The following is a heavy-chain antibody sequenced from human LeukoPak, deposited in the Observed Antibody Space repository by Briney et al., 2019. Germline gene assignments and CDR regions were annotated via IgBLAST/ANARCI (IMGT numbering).Heavy chain of an antibody. CDR3: AKVMPPGRIRFYSYYMDV. D-gene: IGHD2-15*01. CDR2: IRYDGSKE. CDR1: GFTFSGYG. J-gene: IGHJ6*03. V-gene: IGHV3-30*02. Sequence: GGSLRLSCAASGFTFSGYGMHWVRQAPGKGLEWVAFIRYDGSKEYYADSVKGRFTISRDKSKNTLSLQMNGLRVEDTAVYYCAKVMPPGRIRFYSYYMDVWGKGTTVTVS.